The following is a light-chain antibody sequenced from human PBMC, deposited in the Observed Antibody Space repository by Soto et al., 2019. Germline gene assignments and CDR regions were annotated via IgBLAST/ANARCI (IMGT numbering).Light chain of an antibody. CDR1: QIVVSS. J-gene: IGKJ1*01. V-gene: IGKV3-15*01. Sequence: EIVMTQSPATLSVSPGERATLSCRASQIVVSSLAWFQQKPGQAPRLLIYGAATRATGIPARFSGSGSGTEFTLTISSLQSEDLAVYYCQQYHNWPAFGQGTK. CDR2: GAA. CDR3: QQYHNWPA.